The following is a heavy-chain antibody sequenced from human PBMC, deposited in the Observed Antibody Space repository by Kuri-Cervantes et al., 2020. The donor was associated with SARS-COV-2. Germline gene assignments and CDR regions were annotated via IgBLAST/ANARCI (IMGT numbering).Heavy chain of an antibody. J-gene: IGHJ6*02. CDR3: GYSYGTVNTGYYYGMDV. CDR2: ISAYNGNT. V-gene: IGHV1-18*04. CDR1: GYTFTSYG. D-gene: IGHD5-18*01. Sequence: ASVKVSCKASGYTFTSYGTSWVRQAPGQGLEWMGWISAYNGNTNYAQKLQGRVTMTTDTSTSTAYMELRSLRSEDTAVYYCGYSYGTVNTGYYYGMDVWGQGTTVTVSS.